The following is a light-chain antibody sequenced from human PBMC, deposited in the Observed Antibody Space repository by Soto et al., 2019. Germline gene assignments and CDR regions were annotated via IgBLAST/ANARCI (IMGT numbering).Light chain of an antibody. J-gene: IGLJ1*01. CDR2: EVT. Sequence: QSALTQPASVSGSPGQSITISCTGTSGDIGSYNRVSWYQQHPGKAPKLIIYEVTDRPSGVSNRFSGSKSGNTASLTISGLQAADEAEYYCSSYTNITTRACVFGTGTQLTVL. CDR1: SGDIGSYNR. CDR3: SSYTNITTRACV. V-gene: IGLV2-14*01.